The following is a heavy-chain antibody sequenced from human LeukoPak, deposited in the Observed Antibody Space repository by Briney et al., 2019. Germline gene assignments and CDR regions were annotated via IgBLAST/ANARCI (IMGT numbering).Heavy chain of an antibody. CDR2: VYYSGST. Sequence: SETLSLTCTVSGDSISSYHWTWIRQPPGRGLEWIGYVYYSGSTNYIPSLKNRVAISLDTSNNQFSLKLSSVTAADTAIYYCATYTRHCSGGTCYSIDYWGQGTLVTVSS. D-gene: IGHD2-15*01. CDR3: ATYTRHCSGGTCYSIDY. J-gene: IGHJ4*02. V-gene: IGHV4-59*08. CDR1: GDSISSYH.